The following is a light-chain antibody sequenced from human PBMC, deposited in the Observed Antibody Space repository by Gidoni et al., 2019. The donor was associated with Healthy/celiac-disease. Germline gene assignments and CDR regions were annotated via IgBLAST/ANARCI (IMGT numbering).Light chain of an antibody. V-gene: IGKV3-20*01. CDR2: GAS. J-gene: IGKJ3*01. Sequence: EIVLTQSPGTLSLSPGERATLSCRASQSVSSSYLAWYQQKPGQAPRLLMYGASSRATGIPDRFSSSGSGTEFTLTISRLEPEDYAVYYCQQYGSSPPFTFGPGTKVDIK. CDR1: QSVSSSY. CDR3: QQYGSSPPFT.